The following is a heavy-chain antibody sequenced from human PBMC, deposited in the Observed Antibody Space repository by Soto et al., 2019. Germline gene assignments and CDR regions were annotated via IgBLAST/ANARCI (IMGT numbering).Heavy chain of an antibody. CDR2: ISSSSSYI. Sequence: EVQLVESGGGLVKPGGSLRLSCAASGFTFSSYSMNWVRQAPGKGLEWVSSISSSSSYIYYADSVKGRFTISRDKAKNSLYLQMNSLRAEDTAVYYCARGVTMVRGFSVGYYFDYWGQGTLVTVSS. V-gene: IGHV3-21*01. CDR3: ARGVTMVRGFSVGYYFDY. CDR1: GFTFSSYS. D-gene: IGHD3-10*01. J-gene: IGHJ4*02.